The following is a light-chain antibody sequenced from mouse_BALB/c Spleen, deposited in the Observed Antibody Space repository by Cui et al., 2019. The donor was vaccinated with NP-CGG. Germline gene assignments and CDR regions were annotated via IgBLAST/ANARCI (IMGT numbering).Light chain of an antibody. CDR1: TGAVTISNY. CDR2: GTK. J-gene: IGLJ1*01. V-gene: IGLV1*01. Sequence: QPVATHESALTTSPGGTVPLTSRSSTGAVTISNYANWVQVKPDHLFPGLIGGTKNRAPGVPAKFSGSLIGDKAALTITGAQTEDEAIYFCALWYSNHWVFGGGTKLTVL. CDR3: ALWYSNHWV.